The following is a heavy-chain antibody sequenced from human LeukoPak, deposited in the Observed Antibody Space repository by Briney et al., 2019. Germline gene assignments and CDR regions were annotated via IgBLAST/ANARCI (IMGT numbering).Heavy chain of an antibody. CDR2: ISGSSSFI. D-gene: IGHD6-6*01. CDR3: ARDLSYTSSPDY. V-gene: IGHV3-21*01. J-gene: IGHJ4*02. Sequence: GGSLRLSCAASGFTFSYYSMNWVRQAPGKGLEWVSFISGSSSFIYYTDSVRGRFTISRDNAKNSLYLQLNSLRADDTAVYYCARDLSYTSSPDYWGQGTLVTVSS. CDR1: GFTFSYYS.